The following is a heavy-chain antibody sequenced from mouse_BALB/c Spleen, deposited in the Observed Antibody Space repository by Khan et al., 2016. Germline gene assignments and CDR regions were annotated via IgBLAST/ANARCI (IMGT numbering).Heavy chain of an antibody. D-gene: IGHD3-1*01. J-gene: IGHJ3*01. Sequence: QVQLQQSGAELAKPGASVKMSCKASGYTFTSYWMHWVKQRPGQGLEWIGYINPSTGYTEYNQKFKDKATLTADKSSSTAYMQLSSLTSEDSAVYYCGSSGYAYWGQGTLVTVSA. CDR2: INPSTGYT. CDR3: GSSGYAY. V-gene: IGHV1-7*01. CDR1: GYTFTSYW.